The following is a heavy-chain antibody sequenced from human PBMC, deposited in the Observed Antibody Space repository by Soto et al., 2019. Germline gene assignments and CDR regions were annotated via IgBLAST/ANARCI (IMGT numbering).Heavy chain of an antibody. V-gene: IGHV1-24*01. CDR1: GYTRTDLS. CDR2: FDPEDGET. Sequence: ASVKVCCKVSGYTRTDLSMHCVRHAPGKGRGWMGGFDPEDGETIYAQKFQGRVTMTEDTSTDTAYMELSSLRSEDTAVYYFATGGGSSTLLYYYYGMDVWGQGTTVTVSS. D-gene: IGHD1-26*01. J-gene: IGHJ6*02. CDR3: ATGGGSSTLLYYYYGMDV.